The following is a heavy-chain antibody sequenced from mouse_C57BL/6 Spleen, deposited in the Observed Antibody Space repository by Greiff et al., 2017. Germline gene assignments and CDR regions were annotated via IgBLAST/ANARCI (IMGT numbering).Heavy chain of an antibody. D-gene: IGHD1-1*01. Sequence: VQLQQSGAELVMPGASVKLSCKASGYTFTSYWMHWVKQRPGQGLEWIGEIDPSDSYTNYNQKFKGKSTLTVDKSSSTAYMQLSSLTSEDSAVYYCARVDYSAWFAYWGQGTLVTVSA. J-gene: IGHJ3*01. CDR1: GYTFTSYW. V-gene: IGHV1-69*01. CDR2: IDPSDSYT. CDR3: ARVDYSAWFAY.